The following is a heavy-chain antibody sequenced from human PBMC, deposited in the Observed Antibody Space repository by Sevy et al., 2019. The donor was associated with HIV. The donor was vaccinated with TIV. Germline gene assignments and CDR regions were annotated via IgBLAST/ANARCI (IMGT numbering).Heavy chain of an antibody. CDR3: ATHAGIAAAGRVFDY. Sequence: GGSLRLSCAASGFTFSDHYMEWVRQAPGKGLEWVGRTRNKADSYTTEYAASVKGRLTISRDDSKNSLYLQMNSLKTEDPAVYYCATHAGIAAAGRVFDYWGQGSLVTVSS. CDR1: GFTFSDHY. V-gene: IGHV3-72*01. D-gene: IGHD6-13*01. J-gene: IGHJ4*02. CDR2: TRNKADSYTT.